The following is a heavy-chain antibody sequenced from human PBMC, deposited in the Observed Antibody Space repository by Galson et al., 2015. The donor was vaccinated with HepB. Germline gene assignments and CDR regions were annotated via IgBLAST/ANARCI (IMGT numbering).Heavy chain of an antibody. J-gene: IGHJ2*01. D-gene: IGHD4-17*01. V-gene: IGHV3-23*01. Sequence: SLRLSCAASGFTFSSYAMSWVRQAPGKGLEWVSAISGSGGSTYYADSVKGRFTISRDNSKNTLYLQMNSLRAEDTAVYYCAKDPDDYGDYGDQPEGYFDLWGRGTLVTVSS. CDR2: ISGSGGST. CDR3: AKDPDDYGDYGDQPEGYFDL. CDR1: GFTFSSYA.